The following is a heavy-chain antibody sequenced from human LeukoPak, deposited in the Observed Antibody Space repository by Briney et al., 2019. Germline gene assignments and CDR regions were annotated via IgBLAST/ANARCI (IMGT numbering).Heavy chain of an antibody. CDR2: ISSSSSYI. Sequence: GGSLRLSCAASGFTFSSYSMNWVRQAPGKGLEWVSSISSSSSYIYYADSVKGRFTISRDNAKNSLYLQMNSLRAEDTAVYYWARGKSAVAATDYWGQGTLVTVSS. CDR1: GFTFSSYS. CDR3: ARGKSAVAATDY. V-gene: IGHV3-21*01. D-gene: IGHD2-15*01. J-gene: IGHJ4*02.